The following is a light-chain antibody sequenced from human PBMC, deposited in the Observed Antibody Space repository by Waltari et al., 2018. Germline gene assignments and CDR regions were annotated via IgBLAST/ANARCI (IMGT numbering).Light chain of an antibody. CDR1: SSDIGGYNL. V-gene: IGLV2-23*01. CDR2: EGN. Sequence: QSALTQPASVSGSPGQSITISCTGTSSDIGGYNLVSWYQHHPGKAPKIIIYEGNKRPSGVSYRFSGSKAGNPASLTISGLPTEDEADYYWCSNAGIGTLTFGGGTRVTVL. CDR3: CSNAGIGTLT. J-gene: IGLJ3*02.